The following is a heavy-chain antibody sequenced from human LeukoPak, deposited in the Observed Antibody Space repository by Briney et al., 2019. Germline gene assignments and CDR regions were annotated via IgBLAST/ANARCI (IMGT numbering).Heavy chain of an antibody. V-gene: IGHV3-74*01. D-gene: IGHD3-22*01. CDR2: IKSDGSTT. Sequence: PGGSLRLSCAASGFTFSNYWMHWVRQAPGKGLVWVSRIKSDGSTTSYADSVKGRFTISRDNAKNTLYLQMNSLRAEDTAVYYCARERPNMYYYDSSGPRGFDYWGQGTLVTVSS. CDR1: GFTFSNYW. J-gene: IGHJ4*02. CDR3: ARERPNMYYYDSSGPRGFDY.